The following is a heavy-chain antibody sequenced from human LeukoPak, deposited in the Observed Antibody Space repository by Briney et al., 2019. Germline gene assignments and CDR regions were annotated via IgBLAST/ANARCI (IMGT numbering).Heavy chain of an antibody. D-gene: IGHD3-16*01. CDR1: GYSISSSDW. J-gene: IGHJ4*02. CDR3: ARRAPMISYFDY. CDR2: IYYSGST. V-gene: IGHV4-28*01. Sequence: SETLSLTCAVSGYSISSSDWWGWIRQPPGKGLEWIGYIYYSGSTYYNPSLKSRVTMSVDTSKNQFSLKLSSVTAVDTAAYYCARRAPMISYFDYWGQGTLVTVSS.